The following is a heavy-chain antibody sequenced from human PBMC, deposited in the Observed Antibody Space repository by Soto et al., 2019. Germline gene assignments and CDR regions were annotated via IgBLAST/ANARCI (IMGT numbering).Heavy chain of an antibody. Sequence: PSETLSLTCTVSGGSISSGGYYWSWIRQHPGKGLEWIGYIYYSGSTYYNPSLKSRVTISVDTSKNQFSLKLSSVTAADTAVYYCARDGYPPSGFDYWGQGTLVTVA. V-gene: IGHV4-31*03. CDR3: ARDGYPPSGFDY. CDR1: GGSISSGGYY. J-gene: IGHJ4*02. D-gene: IGHD5-12*01. CDR2: IYYSGST.